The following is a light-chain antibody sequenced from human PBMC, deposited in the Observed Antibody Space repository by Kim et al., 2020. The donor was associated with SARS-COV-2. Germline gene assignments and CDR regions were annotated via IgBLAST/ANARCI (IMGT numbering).Light chain of an antibody. CDR3: QQYHNWPLS. J-gene: IGKJ4*01. CDR1: QSVSSN. CDR2: DAS. Sequence: EIVMTQSPATLSVSPGERATLSCRASQSVSSNLAWYQQKPGQAPRLLIYDASTRATGIPARFSGSGSGTEFTLTISSLQSEDFAVYYCQQYHNWPLSFGGGTKGDIK. V-gene: IGKV3-15*01.